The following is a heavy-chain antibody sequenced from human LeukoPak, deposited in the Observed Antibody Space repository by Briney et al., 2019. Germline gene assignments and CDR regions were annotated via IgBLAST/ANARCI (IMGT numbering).Heavy chain of an antibody. D-gene: IGHD2-2*01. Sequence: GGSLRLSCAASGFTFSSYWMSWGRQAPGKGLEWVANIKQDGSGKYYVDSVKGRFTISRDNAKNSLYLQMNSLRAEDTAVYYCARDQRYCSSSSCPWEPFDYWGQGTLVTVSS. CDR3: ARDQRYCSSSSCPWEPFDY. CDR2: IKQDGSGK. V-gene: IGHV3-7*05. J-gene: IGHJ4*02. CDR1: GFTFSSYW.